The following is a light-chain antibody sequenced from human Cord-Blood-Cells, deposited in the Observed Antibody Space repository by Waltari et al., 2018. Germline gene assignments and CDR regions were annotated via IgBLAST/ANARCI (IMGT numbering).Light chain of an antibody. V-gene: IGLV2-23*01. CDR2: EGS. CDR1: SSDVGSSNL. J-gene: IGLJ3*02. CDR3: CSDAGSSTCV. Sequence: QSALTQPASVSGSPGQSSTISCTGTSSDVGSSNLVSWYQQHPGKAPKLMIYEGSKRPSGVSNRFSGSKSGNTASLTISGLQAEDEADYYCCSDAGSSTCVFGGGTKLTVL.